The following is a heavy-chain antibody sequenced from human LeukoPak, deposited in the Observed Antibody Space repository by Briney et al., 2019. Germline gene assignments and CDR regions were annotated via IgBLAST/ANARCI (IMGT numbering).Heavy chain of an antibody. V-gene: IGHV4-34*01. CDR2: INHSGST. Sequence: SETLSLTCAVYAGSFSGYYWSWIRQPPGKGLEWIGEINHSGSTNYNPSLKSRVAISVDTSKNQFSLKLSSVTAADTAVYYCARVTGYRIEDYFDYWGQGTLVTVSS. J-gene: IGHJ4*02. CDR1: AGSFSGYY. CDR3: ARVTGYRIEDYFDY. D-gene: IGHD6-13*01.